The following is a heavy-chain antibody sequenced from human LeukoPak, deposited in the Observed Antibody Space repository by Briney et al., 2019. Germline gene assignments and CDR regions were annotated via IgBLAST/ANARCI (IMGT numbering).Heavy chain of an antibody. CDR3: ARDWTGSSFDH. D-gene: IGHD3/OR15-3a*01. CDR2: IWYDGSKS. J-gene: IGHJ4*02. Sequence: PGGSLRLSCAASGFTFSSYGMVWVRQAPGKGLEWVAFIWYDGSKSYYADSVKGRFTISRDNSKSSLYLQMNSLRAEDTAVYYCARDWTGSSFDHWGQRTLVTVSS. V-gene: IGHV3-33*08. CDR1: GFTFSSYG.